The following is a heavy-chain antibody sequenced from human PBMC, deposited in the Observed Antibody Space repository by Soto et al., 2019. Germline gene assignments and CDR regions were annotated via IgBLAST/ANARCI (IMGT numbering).Heavy chain of an antibody. CDR3: ARDYYRFNSGYGFSMDV. CDR1: GGSISNSY. Sequence: SETLSLTCTVSGGSISNSYWSWIRQSPGKGLEWIGYIYSNGNTNYNPSLNSRLTISIDPSKNQFSLQLSSLRAEDTAVYYCARDYYRFNSGYGFSMDVWGQGTTVTVSS. V-gene: IGHV4-59*01. CDR2: IYSNGNT. D-gene: IGHD5-12*01. J-gene: IGHJ6*02.